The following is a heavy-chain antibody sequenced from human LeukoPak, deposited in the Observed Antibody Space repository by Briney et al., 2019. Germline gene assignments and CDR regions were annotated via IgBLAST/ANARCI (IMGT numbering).Heavy chain of an antibody. CDR2: IIPIFGTA. V-gene: IGHV1-69*13. D-gene: IGHD3-22*01. CDR3: ARSPRGGYYDSSGYYCP. J-gene: IGHJ5*02. CDR1: GGTFSSYA. Sequence: SVKVSCKASGGTFSSYAISWVRQAPGQGLEWMGGIIPIFGTANYAQKLQGRVTITADESTSTAYMELSSLRSEDTAVYYCARSPRGGYYDSSGYYCPWGPGTLVTVSS.